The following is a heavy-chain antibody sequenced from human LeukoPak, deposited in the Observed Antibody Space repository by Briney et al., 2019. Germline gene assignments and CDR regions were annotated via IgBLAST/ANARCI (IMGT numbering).Heavy chain of an antibody. CDR3: ARAMGGSSKGFFDY. V-gene: IGHV3-30*04. D-gene: IGHD6-6*01. CDR2: ISYDGSNK. CDR1: GFTFSSYA. Sequence: GGSLRLSCAASGFTFSSYAMHWVRQAPGKGLEWVAVISYDGSNKYYADSVKGRFTISRDNSKNTLYLQMNSLRAEDTAVYYCARAMGGSSKGFFDYWGQGTLVTVSS. J-gene: IGHJ4*02.